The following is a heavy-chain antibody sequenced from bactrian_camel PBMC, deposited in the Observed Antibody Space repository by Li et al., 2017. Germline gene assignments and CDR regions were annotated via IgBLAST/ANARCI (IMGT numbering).Heavy chain of an antibody. D-gene: IGHD4*01. Sequence: ESGGGSVQPGGSLTLSCTVSGFTDSHNCMGWFRQPPGKEREAVAGIYGGEGTTYYADSVKGRFTISQDNAKSAVYLQMNSLKPEDTAMYYCAAPSRYPVFSDYDVPTCLNIDEYAYWGQGTQVTVS. CDR2: IYGGEGTT. CDR3: AAPSRYPVFSDYDVPTCLNIDEYAY. J-gene: IGHJ4*01. CDR1: GFTDSHNC. V-gene: IGHV3S25*01.